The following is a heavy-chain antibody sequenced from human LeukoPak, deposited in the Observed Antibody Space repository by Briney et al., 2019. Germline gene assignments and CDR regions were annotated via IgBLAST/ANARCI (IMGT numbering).Heavy chain of an antibody. J-gene: IGHJ3*02. Sequence: GGSLRLSCAASGFTFSSYAMSWVRQAPGKGLEWVSAISGSGGSTYYADSVKGRFTISRDNSKNTLYLQMNSLRAEDTAVYYCARNSKVRPYYYDSSGYPLDAFDIWGQGTMVTVSS. D-gene: IGHD3-22*01. V-gene: IGHV3-23*01. CDR3: ARNSKVRPYYYDSSGYPLDAFDI. CDR2: ISGSGGST. CDR1: GFTFSSYA.